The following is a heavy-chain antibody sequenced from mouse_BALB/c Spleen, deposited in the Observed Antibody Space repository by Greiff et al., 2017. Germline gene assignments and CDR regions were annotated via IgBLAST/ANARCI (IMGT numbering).Heavy chain of an antibody. D-gene: IGHD2-10*02. CDR2: ISSGSSTI. Sequence: EVNVVESGGGLVQPGGSRKLSCAASGFTFSSFGMHWVRQAPEKGLEWVAYISSGSSTIYYADTVKGRFTISRDNPKNTLFLQMTSLRSEDTAMYYCARSLYGNWYFDVWGAGTTVTVSS. CDR1: GFTFSSFG. CDR3: ARSLYGNWYFDV. V-gene: IGHV5-17*02. J-gene: IGHJ1*01.